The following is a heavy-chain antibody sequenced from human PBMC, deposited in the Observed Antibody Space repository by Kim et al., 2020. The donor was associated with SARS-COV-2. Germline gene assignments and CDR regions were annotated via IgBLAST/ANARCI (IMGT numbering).Heavy chain of an antibody. V-gene: IGHV3-53*01. D-gene: IGHD3-3*02. CDR1: GFIVSSND. CDR3: TGDWGAFGY. CDR2: IYSGGNT. J-gene: IGHJ4*02. Sequence: GGSLRLSCAASGFIVSSNDMSWVRQAPGKGLEWVSVIYSGGNTYYADSVKGRFIISRDNSKNTLYLQMTSLRADDTAVYYCTGDWGAFGYWGQGTLVTVS.